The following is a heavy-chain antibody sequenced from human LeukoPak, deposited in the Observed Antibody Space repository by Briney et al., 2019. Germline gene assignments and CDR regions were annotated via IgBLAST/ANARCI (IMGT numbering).Heavy chain of an antibody. CDR2: ISGSGGST. V-gene: IGHV3-23*01. CDR3: YLWFGNPYPLNPLDY. J-gene: IGHJ4*02. CDR1: GFTFSSYA. D-gene: IGHD3-10*01. Sequence: GGSLRLSCAASGFTFSSYAMSWVRQAPGKGLEWVSAISGSGGSTYYADSVKGRFTISRDNSKNTLYLQMNSLRAEDTAVYYCYLWFGNPYPLNPLDYWGQGTLVTVSS.